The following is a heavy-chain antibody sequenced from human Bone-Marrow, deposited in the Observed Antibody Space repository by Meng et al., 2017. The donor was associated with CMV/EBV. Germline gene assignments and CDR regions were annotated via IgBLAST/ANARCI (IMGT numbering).Heavy chain of an antibody. CDR1: YD. V-gene: IGHV1-8*03. J-gene: IGHJ4*02. CDR3: ARGRNLGITIFGVVSSYYFDY. CDR2: MNPNSGNT. D-gene: IGHD3-3*01. Sequence: YDINWVRQTTGQGLEWMGWMNPNSGNTGYAQKFQGRVTITRNTSISTAYMELSSLRSEDTAVYYCARGRNLGITIFGVVSSYYFDYWGQGTLVTVSS.